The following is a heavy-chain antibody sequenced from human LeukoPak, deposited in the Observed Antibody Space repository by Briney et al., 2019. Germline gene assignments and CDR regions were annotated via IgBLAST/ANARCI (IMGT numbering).Heavy chain of an antibody. CDR3: ARGRFGCAREHAFDI. Sequence: SVKVSCKASGGTFSSYAISWVRQAPGQGLEWMGGIIPIFGTANYAQKFQGRVTITTDESTSTAYMELSSLRSEDTAVYYCARGRFGCAREHAFDIWGQGTMVTVSS. V-gene: IGHV1-69*05. CDR2: IIPIFGTA. CDR1: GGTFSSYA. D-gene: IGHD3-16*01. J-gene: IGHJ3*02.